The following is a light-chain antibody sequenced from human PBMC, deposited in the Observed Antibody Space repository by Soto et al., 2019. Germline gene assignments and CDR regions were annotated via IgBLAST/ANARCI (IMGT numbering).Light chain of an antibody. Sequence: EIVLTQSPAILSLSPGERATRSCGASQSVSSSYLAWYQQKPGQAPRLLIYGASSRATGIPNRFSGSGSGTDFTLTISRLEPEDFAVYYCQQYGNSPQTFGQGTKVDIK. CDR3: QQYGNSPQT. J-gene: IGKJ1*01. CDR1: QSVSSSY. CDR2: GAS. V-gene: IGKV3-20*01.